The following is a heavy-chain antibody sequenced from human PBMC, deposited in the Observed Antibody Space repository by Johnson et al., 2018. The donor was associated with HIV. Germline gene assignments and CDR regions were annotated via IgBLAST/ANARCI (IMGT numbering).Heavy chain of an antibody. D-gene: IGHD1-26*01. Sequence: MQLVESGGGVVQPGRSLRLSCAASAFTFSTYDMHWVRQATGKGLEWVSGINWNGGTTGYADSVKGRFTISRDNAKNSLYLQMNSLRAEDTALYYCAREGNSGSYLENNAFDIWGQGTMVTVSS. CDR3: AREGNSGSYLENNAFDI. V-gene: IGHV3-20*04. J-gene: IGHJ3*02. CDR2: INWNGGTT. CDR1: AFTFSTYD.